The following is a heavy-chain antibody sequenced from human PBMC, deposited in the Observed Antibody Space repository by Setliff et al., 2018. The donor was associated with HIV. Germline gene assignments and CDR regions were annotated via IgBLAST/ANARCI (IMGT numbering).Heavy chain of an antibody. Sequence: LSLTCTVSGGSISSGGYYWSWIRQHPGKGLEWIGYIYYSGSTYYNPSLKSRVTISVDTSKNRFSQKLSSVTAADTAVYYCARDRRITVVRGVMNYYYMDVWGKGTTVTVSS. CDR3: ARDRRITVVRGVMNYYYMDV. D-gene: IGHD3-10*01. CDR2: IYYSGST. CDR1: GGSISSGGYY. J-gene: IGHJ6*03. V-gene: IGHV4-31*03.